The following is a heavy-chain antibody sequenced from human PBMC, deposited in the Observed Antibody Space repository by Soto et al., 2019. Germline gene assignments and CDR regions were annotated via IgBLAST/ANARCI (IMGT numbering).Heavy chain of an antibody. Sequence: ASVKVSCKTSRYTFTNFGLSWVRQAPGQGLEWMGWISAYNGNTNYAQNFQGRVTMTTDTSTSTAYMELRSLRSDDTAVYYCARGGPRFDDWGQRTLFTVRS. V-gene: IGHV1-18*01. CDR1: RYTFTNFG. D-gene: IGHD3-16*01. J-gene: IGHJ4*02. CDR3: ARGGPRFDD. CDR2: ISAYNGNT.